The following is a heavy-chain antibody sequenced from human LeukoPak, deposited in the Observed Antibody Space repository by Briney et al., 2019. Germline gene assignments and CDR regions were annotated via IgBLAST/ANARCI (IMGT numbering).Heavy chain of an antibody. CDR2: ISYDGSNK. D-gene: IGHD3-10*01. CDR1: GFTFSSYG. CDR3: AKPSRVRGVPFDY. V-gene: IGHV3-30*18. J-gene: IGHJ4*02. Sequence: GRSLRLSCAASGFTFSSYGMHWVRQAPGKRLEWVAVISYDGSNKYYADSVKGRFTISRDNSKNTLYLQMNSLRAEDTAVYYCAKPSRVRGVPFDYWGQGTLVTVSS.